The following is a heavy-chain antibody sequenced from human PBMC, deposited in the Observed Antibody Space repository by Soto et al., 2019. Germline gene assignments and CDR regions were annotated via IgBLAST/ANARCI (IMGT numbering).Heavy chain of an antibody. Sequence: SETLSLTCSVSGGSVSSGSFHWSWIRQPPGKGLQFIGSIFYNGTANYSPSLKNRVSISIDTSQSQFFLQLISVAAADTAVYYCARIGGWYDIDFWGQGSLVT. J-gene: IGHJ4*02. CDR2: IFYNGTA. D-gene: IGHD6-19*01. CDR3: ARIGGWYDIDF. CDR1: GGSVSSGSFH. V-gene: IGHV4-61*01.